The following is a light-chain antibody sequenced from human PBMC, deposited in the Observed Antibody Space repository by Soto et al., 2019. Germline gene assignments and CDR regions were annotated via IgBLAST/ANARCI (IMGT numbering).Light chain of an antibody. CDR2: DVG. CDR1: SSDVGGYNY. J-gene: IGLJ1*01. Sequence: QSALTQPRSVSGSPGQSVTISCTGTSSDVGGYNYVSWHQQHPGKAPKLMIYDVGKRPSGVPDRFSGSKSGNTASLTISGLQDEDEADYYCCSYAGTYTFSYVFGTGTKLTVL. CDR3: CSYAGTYTFSYV. V-gene: IGLV2-11*01.